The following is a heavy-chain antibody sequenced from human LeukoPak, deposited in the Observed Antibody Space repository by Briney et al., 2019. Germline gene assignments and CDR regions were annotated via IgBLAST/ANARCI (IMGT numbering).Heavy chain of an antibody. CDR2: INPNSGGT. CDR3: ARAEGSTIFGVVTNLYYFDY. D-gene: IGHD3-3*01. Sequence: ASVKVSCKASGYTLTGYYMHWVRQAPGQGLEWMGRINPNSGGTNYAQKFQGRVTMTRDTSISTAYMELSRLRSDDTAVYYCARAEGSTIFGVVTNLYYFDYWGQGTLVTVSS. CDR1: GYTLTGYY. V-gene: IGHV1-2*06. J-gene: IGHJ4*02.